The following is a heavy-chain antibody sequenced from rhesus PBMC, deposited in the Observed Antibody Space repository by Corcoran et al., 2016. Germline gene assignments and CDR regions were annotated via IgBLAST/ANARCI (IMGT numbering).Heavy chain of an antibody. CDR1: GGSISYSYC. D-gene: IGHD3-34*01. CDR2: IYGSSTST. CDR3: ARDLGGVID. V-gene: IGHV4S10*01. J-gene: IGHJ4*01. Sequence: QVQLQESGPGVVTPSETLSLTCAVSGGSISYSYCVIWIRQPPGKGLEWIGYIYGSSTSTNYNPSLKSRVTISKDTSKNQFSLKLSSVTAADTAVYYCARDLGGVIDWGQGVLVTVSS.